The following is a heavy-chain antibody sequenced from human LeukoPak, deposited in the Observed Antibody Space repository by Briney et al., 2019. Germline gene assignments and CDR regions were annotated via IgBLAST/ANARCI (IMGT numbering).Heavy chain of an antibody. CDR2: INHSGST. V-gene: IGHV4-34*01. J-gene: IGHJ4*02. D-gene: IGHD5-18*01. Sequence: SETLSLTRAVYGGSFSGYYWSWIRQPPGKGLEWIGEINHSGSTNYNPSLKSRVTISVDTSKNQFSLKLSSVTAADTAVYYCARGVGAIVGTAMVSHGYYFDYWGQGTLVTVSS. CDR1: GGSFSGYY. CDR3: ARGVGAIVGTAMVSHGYYFDY.